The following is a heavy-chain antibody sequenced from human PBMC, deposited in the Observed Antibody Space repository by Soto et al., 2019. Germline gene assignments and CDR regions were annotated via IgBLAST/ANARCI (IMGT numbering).Heavy chain of an antibody. Sequence: PSETLSLTCTVSGGSISSGDYYWSWIRQHPGKGLEWIGYIYYSGSTYYNPPLKSRVTISLDTSKNQFSLNVSSVTAADTAVYYCARATMVRGVSPTWFDPWGQGTLVTVSS. CDR3: ARATMVRGVSPTWFDP. D-gene: IGHD3-10*01. CDR1: GGSISSGDYY. CDR2: IYYSGST. J-gene: IGHJ5*02. V-gene: IGHV4-31*03.